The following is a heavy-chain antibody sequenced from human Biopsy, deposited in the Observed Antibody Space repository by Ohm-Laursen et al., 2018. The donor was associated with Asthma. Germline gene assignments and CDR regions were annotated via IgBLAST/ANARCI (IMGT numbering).Heavy chain of an antibody. Sequence: SLRLSCSASGFNFGNYAMAWVRQAPGKGLEWVSTISGSSIIIHYGGSVKGRFTIPRDNSKNTMYLVMNSLRPEDTAVYYCPRDESFSMASGSWFDPWGQGTLVTVSS. CDR1: GFNFGNYA. J-gene: IGHJ5*02. D-gene: IGHD2/OR15-2a*01. V-gene: IGHV3-23*01. CDR3: PRDESFSMASGSWFDP. CDR2: ISGSSIII.